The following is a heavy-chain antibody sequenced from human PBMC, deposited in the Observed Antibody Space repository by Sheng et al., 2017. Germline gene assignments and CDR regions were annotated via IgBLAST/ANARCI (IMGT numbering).Heavy chain of an antibody. V-gene: IGHV1-18*01. J-gene: IGHJ3*02. CDR2: ISAYTGNT. Sequence: QVQLVQSGREVKKPGASVKVSCKASGYTFSNYGISWVRQAPGQGLQWMGWISAYTGNTIYAQNLQGRITMTTDTSTTTAYMELRGLRSDDTAVYYCARKPHQGALDIWGQGTVVTVSS. CDR3: ARKPHQGALDI. CDR1: GYTFSNYG.